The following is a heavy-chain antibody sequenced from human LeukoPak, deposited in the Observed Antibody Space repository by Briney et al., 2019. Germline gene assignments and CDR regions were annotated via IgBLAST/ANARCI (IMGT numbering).Heavy chain of an antibody. CDR1: GGTFSSYA. Sequence: GASVKVSCKGSGGTFSSYAISWVRQAPGQGLEWVGGIIPIFGTANYAQKFQGRVTITADESTSTAYMELSSLRSEDTAVYYCASLIAAAGPMDYGMDVWGQGTTVTVSS. V-gene: IGHV1-69*13. J-gene: IGHJ6*02. CDR3: ASLIAAAGPMDYGMDV. D-gene: IGHD6-13*01. CDR2: IIPIFGTA.